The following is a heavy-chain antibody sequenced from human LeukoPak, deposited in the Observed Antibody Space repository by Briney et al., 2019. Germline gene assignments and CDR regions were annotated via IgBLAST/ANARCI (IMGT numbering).Heavy chain of an antibody. J-gene: IGHJ4*02. CDR1: GFTFSSYA. D-gene: IGHD3-9*01. CDR3: ARGNILTGYCFDF. V-gene: IGHV4-59*12. CDR2: IYSSGYT. Sequence: GSLRLSCAASGFTFSSYAMSWVRQAPGKGLEWIGLIYSSGYTSYNPSLKSRATISTDTSKNQFSLRLSSVTAADTAVYYCARGNILTGYCFDFWGQGALVTVSS.